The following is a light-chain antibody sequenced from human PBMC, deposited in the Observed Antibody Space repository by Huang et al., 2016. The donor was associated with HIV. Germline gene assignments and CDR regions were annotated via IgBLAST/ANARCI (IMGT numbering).Light chain of an antibody. V-gene: IGKV3-15*01. Sequence: IVMTQSPATLSVSPGERATLSCRASQSVSSNLAWYQQKAGQARRLLIYGASTRATGVPARVSGRGSRTEFTLTISSLQSEDFAGYYCQQCNNWPRTFGQGTKVECK. CDR2: GAS. CDR1: QSVSSN. CDR3: QQCNNWPRT. J-gene: IGKJ1*01.